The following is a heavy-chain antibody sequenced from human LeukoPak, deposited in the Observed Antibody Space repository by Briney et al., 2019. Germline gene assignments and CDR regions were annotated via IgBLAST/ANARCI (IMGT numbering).Heavy chain of an antibody. CDR1: GFTFSSYS. CDR2: ISSSSSYI. V-gene: IGHV3-21*01. CDR3: ARDRHSSTYDAFDI. Sequence: GGSLRLSCAASGFTFSSYSMNWVRQAPGKGLEWVSSISSSSSYIYYADSVKGRYTLSRDNAKNSLYLQMNSLRAEDTAVYYCARDRHSSTYDAFDIWGQGTMVTVSS. D-gene: IGHD6-13*01. J-gene: IGHJ3*02.